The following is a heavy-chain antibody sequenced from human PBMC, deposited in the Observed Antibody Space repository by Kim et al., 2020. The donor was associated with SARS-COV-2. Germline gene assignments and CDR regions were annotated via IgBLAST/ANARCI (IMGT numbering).Heavy chain of an antibody. CDR1: GYTFTSYG. Sequence: ASVKVSCKASGYTFTSYGISWVRQAPGQGLEWMGGISAYSGNTNKAQKLQGRVTMTTDTSTGTAYMELRSLRYDDTAVYDCASRIVGDAFDIWGQGTMVTVSS. CDR3: ASRIVGDAFDI. CDR2: ISAYSGNT. J-gene: IGHJ3*02. V-gene: IGHV1-18*04. D-gene: IGHD3-16*02.